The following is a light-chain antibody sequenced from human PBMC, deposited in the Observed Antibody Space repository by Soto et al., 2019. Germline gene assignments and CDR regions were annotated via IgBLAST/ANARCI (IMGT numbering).Light chain of an antibody. V-gene: IGLV2-14*03. CDR1: SSDVGGFDF. J-gene: IGLJ1*01. CDR3: GSYTTSSTSHV. CDR2: EVA. Sequence: LTQPASVSGSPGQSITISCTGTSSDVGGFDFVSWYQQHPGKVPKLLIYEVANRPSGVSNRFSGSKSGNTASLTISALQAEDEADYYCGSYTTSSTSHVFGTGTKVTVL.